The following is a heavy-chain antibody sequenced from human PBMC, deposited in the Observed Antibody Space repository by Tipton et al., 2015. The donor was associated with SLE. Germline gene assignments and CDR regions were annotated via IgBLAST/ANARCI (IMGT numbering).Heavy chain of an antibody. CDR1: GGSISSSSYH. Sequence: TLSLTCTVSGGSISSSSYHWGWIRQPPGKGLEWIGSIFHTGRTYKNLSLKSRLSISIDMSKNQFSLKLTSVTAADTAVYYCARRHYYEDSGYHSDWFDPWGQGTLVTVRS. CDR2: IFHTGRT. CDR3: ARRHYYEDSGYHSDWFDP. J-gene: IGHJ5*02. V-gene: IGHV4-39*07. D-gene: IGHD3-22*01.